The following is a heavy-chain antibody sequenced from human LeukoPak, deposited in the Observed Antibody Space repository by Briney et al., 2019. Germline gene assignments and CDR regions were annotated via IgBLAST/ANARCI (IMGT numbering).Heavy chain of an antibody. V-gene: IGHV3-53*01. CDR2: IFSGGTT. J-gene: IGHJ6*02. CDR1: GFTVSSNY. Sequence: PGGSLRLSCAASGFTVSSNYMSWVRQAPGKGLEWVSVIFSGGTTYYADSVMGRFTISRDNSKNTLYLQMNSLRAEDTAVYYCAREGNYYDMDVWGQETTVTVSS. CDR3: AREGNYYDMDV.